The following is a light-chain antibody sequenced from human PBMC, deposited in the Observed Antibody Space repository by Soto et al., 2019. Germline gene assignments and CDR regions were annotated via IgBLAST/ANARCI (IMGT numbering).Light chain of an antibody. V-gene: IGKV1-39*01. Sequence: DIQMAQSPSSLSASVGDRVTITCRSSQSISNYLNWYQQKPGKAPKLLIYSASNLQSRVPSRFSGSGSGTDFTFTISSLQPEDFATYYCQQSYSTLETFGQGTKVEIK. CDR1: QSISNY. CDR2: SAS. J-gene: IGKJ1*01. CDR3: QQSYSTLET.